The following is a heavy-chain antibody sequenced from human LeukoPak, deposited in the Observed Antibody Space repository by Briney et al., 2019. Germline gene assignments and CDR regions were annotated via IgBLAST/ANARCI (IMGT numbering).Heavy chain of an antibody. V-gene: IGHV3-23*01. CDR3: AKDLSPDYYDSSGYSGVFDY. CDR1: GFTFSNYA. CDR2: ISNSVGYT. J-gene: IGHJ4*02. D-gene: IGHD3-22*01. Sequence: GGSLRVSCAASGFTFSNYAMSWVSQAPGKGLEWVSGISNSVGYTYYADSVKGRFTISRDNSKNTLYLQMDSLRAEDMAVYYCAKDLSPDYYDSSGYSGVFDYWGQGTLVTVSS.